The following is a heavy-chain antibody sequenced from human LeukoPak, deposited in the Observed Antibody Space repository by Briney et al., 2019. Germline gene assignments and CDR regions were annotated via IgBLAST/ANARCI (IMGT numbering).Heavy chain of an antibody. CDR3: ARGSRSGYYYDFDY. V-gene: IGHV1-18*01. J-gene: IGHJ4*02. CDR2: ISAYNGNT. CDR1: GYTFTSYD. Sequence: ASVKVSCKASGYTFTSYDINWVRQAPGQGLEWMGWISAYNGNTNYAQKLQGRVTMTTDTSTSTAYMELRSLRSDDTAVYYCARGSRSGYYYDFDYWGQGTLVTVSS. D-gene: IGHD3-22*01.